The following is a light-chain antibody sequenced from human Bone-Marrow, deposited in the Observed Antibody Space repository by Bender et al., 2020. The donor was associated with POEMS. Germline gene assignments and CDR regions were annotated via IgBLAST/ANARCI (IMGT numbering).Light chain of an antibody. V-gene: IGLV1-44*01. J-gene: IGLJ3*02. CDR2: NNS. Sequence: QSVLTQPPSASGTPGQRVTISCSGSSSKFGSYPVNWYQQLPGVAPKLVIFNNSQRPSGVPDRISGSNSGTSASLAISGLLSDDEADFYCATWDDSLNGWVFGGGTKLTVL. CDR1: SSKFGSYP. CDR3: ATWDDSLNGWV.